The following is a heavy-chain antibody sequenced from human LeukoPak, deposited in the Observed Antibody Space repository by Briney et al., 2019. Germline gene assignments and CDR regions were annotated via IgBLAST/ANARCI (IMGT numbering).Heavy chain of an antibody. CDR2: IYHSGST. V-gene: IGHV4-4*02. D-gene: IGHD3-22*01. CDR1: GGSISSSNW. CDR3: ASRDSSGYYYLADAFDI. Sequence: PSETLSLTCAVSGGSISSSNWWSWVRQPPGKGLEGIGEIYHSGSTNYNPSLKSRVTISVDKSKNQFSLKLSSVTAADTAVYYCASRDSSGYYYLADAFDIWGQGTMVTVSS. J-gene: IGHJ3*02.